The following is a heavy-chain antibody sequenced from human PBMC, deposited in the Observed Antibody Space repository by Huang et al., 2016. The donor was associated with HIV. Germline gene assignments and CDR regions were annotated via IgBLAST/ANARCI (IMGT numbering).Heavy chain of an antibody. J-gene: IGHJ3*01. CDR3: ARDLTGTRAAAAGIRGDAFDV. Sequence: QVQLVQSGAEVKKPGSSVKVSCTASGGTFGSYDMSWVRQAPGQGLEGMGGIIPILDTVNDAQKVQSRVRITADASTSTAYMELTSLRAEDTAVYYCARDLTGTRAAAAGIRGDAFDVWGQGTLVTVSS. CDR1: GGTFGSYD. D-gene: IGHD6-13*01. V-gene: IGHV1-69*13. CDR2: IIPILDTV.